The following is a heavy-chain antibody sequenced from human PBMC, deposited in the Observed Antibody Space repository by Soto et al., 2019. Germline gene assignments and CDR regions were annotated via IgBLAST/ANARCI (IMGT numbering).Heavy chain of an antibody. CDR3: ATDLEGADDAFDI. D-gene: IGHD3-3*01. CDR2: FDPEDGET. Sequence: GASVKVSCKASGGTFSSYAISWVRQAPGKGLEWMGGFDPEDGETIYAQKFQGRVTMTEDTSTDTAYMELSSLRSEDTAVYYCATDLEGADDAFDIWGQGTMVTVSS. V-gene: IGHV1-24*01. CDR1: GGTFSSYA. J-gene: IGHJ3*02.